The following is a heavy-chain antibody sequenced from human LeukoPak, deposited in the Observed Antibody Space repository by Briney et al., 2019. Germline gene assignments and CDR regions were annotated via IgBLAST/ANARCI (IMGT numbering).Heavy chain of an antibody. CDR3: AKGGSTNFYYGDV. CDR2: IYDSGST. V-gene: IGHV4-59*01. J-gene: IGHJ6*02. D-gene: IGHD2/OR15-2a*01. CDR1: GASFSSYY. Sequence: KPSETLSLTCTVSGASFSSYYWTWIRQPPGKGLEWIGDIYDSGSTRYNTSLESRVTISVDTSKNQFSLKLSSVTAADTAVYYCAKGGSTNFYYGDVWGQGTTVTVSS.